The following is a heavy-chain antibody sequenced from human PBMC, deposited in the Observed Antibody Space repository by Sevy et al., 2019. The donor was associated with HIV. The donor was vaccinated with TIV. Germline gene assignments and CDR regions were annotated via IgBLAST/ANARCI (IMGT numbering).Heavy chain of an antibody. V-gene: IGHV3-11*06. CDR2: ISFSSNYT. CDR3: ARGLVGANLGTDY. D-gene: IGHD1-26*01. Sequence: GGSLRLSCSASGFTFSDYYMNWIRQAPGKGLEWIPYISFSSNYTMYADSVTGRFTISRDNAKNSLYLQMNSLRAEDTAVYYCARGLVGANLGTDYWGQGSLVTVSS. CDR1: GFTFSDYY. J-gene: IGHJ4*02.